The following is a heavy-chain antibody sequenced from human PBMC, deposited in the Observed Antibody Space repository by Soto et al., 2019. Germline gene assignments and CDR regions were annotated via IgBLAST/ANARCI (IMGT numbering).Heavy chain of an antibody. CDR3: ARGSYYSGWV. CDR2: SYYRSKWYS. CDR1: GDSVSSTSAA. Sequence: SQTLSLTCAISGDSVSSTSAAWSWIRQSPSRGLEWLGRSYYRSKWYSDYAVSVKSRITINPDTSKNQFSLQLNSVTPEDTAVYYCARGSYYSGWVWGQGTLVTVSS. V-gene: IGHV6-1*01. D-gene: IGHD6-19*01. J-gene: IGHJ4*01.